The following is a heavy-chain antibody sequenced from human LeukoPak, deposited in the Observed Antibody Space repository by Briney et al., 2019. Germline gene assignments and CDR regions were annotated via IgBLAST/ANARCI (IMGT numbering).Heavy chain of an antibody. D-gene: IGHD6-19*01. CDR3: TTAVGGTEDFDY. CDR1: GFTCRNAC. Sequence: GGSLRLSCAASGFTCRNACMSWVRQAPGKGLEWVGRIKKKTEGGTTDYAAPVKGRFTISRDDSKNTLYLQMNSLKTEDTAVSYCTTAVGGTEDFDYWGQGTLVTVSS. CDR2: IKKKTEGGTT. J-gene: IGHJ4*02. V-gene: IGHV3-15*01.